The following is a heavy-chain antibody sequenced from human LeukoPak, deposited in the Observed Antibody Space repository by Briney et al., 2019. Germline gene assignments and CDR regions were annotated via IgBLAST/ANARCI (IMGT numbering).Heavy chain of an antibody. CDR2: IIPIFGTA. Sequence: SVKVSCKASGGTFSSYAISWVRQAPGQGLEWMGGIIPIFGTANYAQKFQGRVTITTDKSTSTAYMELSSLRSEDTAVYYCARSLAVAGTESAFDIWGQGTMVTVSS. V-gene: IGHV1-69*05. J-gene: IGHJ3*02. CDR1: GGTFSSYA. D-gene: IGHD6-19*01. CDR3: ARSLAVAGTESAFDI.